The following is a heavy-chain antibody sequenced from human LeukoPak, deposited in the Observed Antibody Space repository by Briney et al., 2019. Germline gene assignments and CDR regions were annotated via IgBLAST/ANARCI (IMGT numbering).Heavy chain of an antibody. Sequence: PGGSLRLSCTASGFTFGDYAMSWFRQAPGKGLEWVGFIRSKAYGGTTEYAASVKGRFTISRDDSKSIAYLQMNSLKTEDTAVYYCTRDRGGTFAYYYMDVWGKGTTVTVSS. V-gene: IGHV3-49*03. CDR3: TRDRGGTFAYYYMDV. CDR1: GFTFGDYA. J-gene: IGHJ6*03. D-gene: IGHD1-1*01. CDR2: IRSKAYGGTT.